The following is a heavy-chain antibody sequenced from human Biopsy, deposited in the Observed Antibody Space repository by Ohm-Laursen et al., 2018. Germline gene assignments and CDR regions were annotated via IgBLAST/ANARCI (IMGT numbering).Heavy chain of an antibody. D-gene: IGHD3-16*01. CDR2: IHYSGNT. Sequence: QTLSLTCAVSGVSINTGGYYWTWIRQHPGTGLEWIGYIHYSGNTLYNPSLKSRLTISVDTSRNQFSLKLTSVTAADTALYYCTRAGGGKIYGLWGRGTLVTVSS. CDR1: GVSINTGGYY. CDR3: TRAGGGKIYGL. V-gene: IGHV4-31*11. J-gene: IGHJ2*01.